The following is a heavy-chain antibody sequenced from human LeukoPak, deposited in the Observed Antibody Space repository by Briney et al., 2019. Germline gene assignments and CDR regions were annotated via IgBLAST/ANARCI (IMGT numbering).Heavy chain of an antibody. Sequence: PGGSLRLSCAASGFTFSSYAMSWVRQATGKGLEWVSTINGGGVNTHYADPVGGRFTISRDNSKNTLFLQMNSLRDEDTAVYYCAKDLYSNYGPADYWGQGNLVTVSS. CDR2: INGGGVNT. CDR3: AKDLYSNYGPADY. V-gene: IGHV3-23*01. D-gene: IGHD4-11*01. CDR1: GFTFSSYA. J-gene: IGHJ4*02.